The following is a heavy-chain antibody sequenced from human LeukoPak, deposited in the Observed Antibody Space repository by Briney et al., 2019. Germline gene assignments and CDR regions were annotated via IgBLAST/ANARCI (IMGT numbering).Heavy chain of an antibody. CDR3: ARVPGLSYYGMDV. CDR1: GGSISSGGYS. CDR2: IYHSGST. D-gene: IGHD2-8*02. Sequence: SETLSLTCAVSGGSISSGGYSWSWIRQPPGKGLEWIGYIYHSGSTYYNPSLKSRVTISVDRSKNQFSLKLSSVTAADTAVYYCARVPGLSYYGMDVWGQGTTVTVSS. V-gene: IGHV4-30-2*01. J-gene: IGHJ6*02.